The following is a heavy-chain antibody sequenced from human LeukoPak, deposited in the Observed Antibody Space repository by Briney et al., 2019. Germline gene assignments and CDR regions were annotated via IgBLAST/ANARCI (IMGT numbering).Heavy chain of an antibody. CDR3: ARSIDSRAPIDV. D-gene: IGHD3-22*01. Sequence: GGSLRLSCAASGFTFSNSGMHWVRQAPGKGLEWVALIRYDGSDKYYADSVKGRFTISRDNSKNTLYLQMNSLRAEDTAVFYCARSIDSRAPIDVWGQGTMVTVSS. J-gene: IGHJ3*01. CDR1: GFTFSNSG. CDR2: IRYDGSDK. V-gene: IGHV3-30*02.